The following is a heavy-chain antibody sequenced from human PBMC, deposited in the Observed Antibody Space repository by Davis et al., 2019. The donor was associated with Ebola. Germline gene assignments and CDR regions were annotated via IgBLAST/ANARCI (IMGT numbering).Heavy chain of an antibody. V-gene: IGHV4-4*02. CDR1: GGSISSSNW. Sequence: PSETLSLTCAVSGGSISSSNWWSWVRQPPGKGLEWIGEIYHSGSTNYNPSLKSRVTISVDKSKNQFSLKLSSVTAADTAVYYCARDPRAYYYYGMDVWGQGTTVTVSS. CDR3: ARDPRAYYYYGMDV. CDR2: IYHSGST. J-gene: IGHJ6*02.